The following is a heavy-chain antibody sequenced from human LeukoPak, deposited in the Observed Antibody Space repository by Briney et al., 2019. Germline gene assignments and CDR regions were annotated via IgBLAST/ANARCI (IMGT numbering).Heavy chain of an antibody. CDR3: ARRYYYSTEFDT. CDR2: IRPTDSDT. D-gene: IGHD2/OR15-2a*01. Sequence: GESLKISCKAPGYSFTNFWIGWVRQMPGKGLEWMGLIRPTDSDTVYTPSFQGQVTISADNSISTVYLQWSSLQASDSAMYYCARRYYYSTEFDTWGQGTLVTVSS. V-gene: IGHV5-51*01. J-gene: IGHJ5*02. CDR1: GYSFTNFW.